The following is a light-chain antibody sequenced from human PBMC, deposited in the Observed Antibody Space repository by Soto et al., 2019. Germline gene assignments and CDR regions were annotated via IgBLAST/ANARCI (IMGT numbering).Light chain of an antibody. CDR3: QQYNNWPPTT. J-gene: IGKJ5*01. CDR1: QSVSSN. CDR2: GAS. V-gene: IGKV3D-15*01. Sequence: ERVMTQSPATLSASPGARDPLSCRASQSVSSNLAWYQQKPGQAPRLLIYGASTRATGIPARFSGSGSGTEFTLTISSLQSEDFAVYYCQQYNNWPPTTFGQGTRLEIK.